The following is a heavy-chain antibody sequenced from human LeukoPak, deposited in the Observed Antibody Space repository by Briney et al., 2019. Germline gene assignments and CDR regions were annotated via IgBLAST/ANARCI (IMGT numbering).Heavy chain of an antibody. J-gene: IGHJ4*02. V-gene: IGHV3-53*01. CDR1: GFIVSANY. CDR3: ARGRQCDF. CDR2: IYSGGSP. Sequence: GGSLRLSCAASGFIVSANYMNWVRQAPGKGLEWVSVIYSGGSPFYADSVKGRFTISRDNSKNTVYLQMNSLRAEDTAVYYCARGRQCDFWGQGTLVTASS. D-gene: IGHD4-11*01.